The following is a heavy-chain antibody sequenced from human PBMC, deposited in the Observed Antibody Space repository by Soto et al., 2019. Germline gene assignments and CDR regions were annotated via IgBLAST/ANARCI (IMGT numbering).Heavy chain of an antibody. D-gene: IGHD1-1*01. CDR1: GCTFSNYA. Sequence: GRALRVSCAASGCTFSNYAMHWVRQAPGKGLEWVALTSYDGNNEYYTDSVKGRFTISRDNSKNTLFLQMNSPRPEDTAVYYCAKDKGVFNWATSYFDYWGQGALVTVSS. CDR3: AKDKGVFNWATSYFDY. CDR2: TSYDGNNE. V-gene: IGHV3-30*18. J-gene: IGHJ4*02.